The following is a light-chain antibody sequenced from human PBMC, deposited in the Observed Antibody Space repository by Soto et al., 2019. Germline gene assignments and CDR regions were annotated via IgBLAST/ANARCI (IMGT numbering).Light chain of an antibody. CDR3: QQYGSSSYT. Sequence: EIVLTQSPGTLSLSPGERATLSCRASQSVSSSYLAWYQQKPGQDPRLLISGASSRATGIPDRFSGSGSGTDFTLTISRLEPEDFAVYYCQQYGSSSYTFGQGTKLEIK. CDR2: GAS. J-gene: IGKJ2*01. CDR1: QSVSSSY. V-gene: IGKV3-20*01.